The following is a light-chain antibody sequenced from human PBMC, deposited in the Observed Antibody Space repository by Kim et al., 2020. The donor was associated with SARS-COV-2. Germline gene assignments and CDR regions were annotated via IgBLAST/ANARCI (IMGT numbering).Light chain of an antibody. V-gene: IGKV3-15*01. Sequence: SQGERVNTSGRASQSVASNLAWYQQKPGQTARLLVYGVSIRAAGVPARFSGSGDGTEFTLTIDSLQSEDFAVYFCQQYKDWPPITFGQGTRMEIK. CDR2: GVS. J-gene: IGKJ5*01. CDR1: QSVASN. CDR3: QQYKDWPPIT.